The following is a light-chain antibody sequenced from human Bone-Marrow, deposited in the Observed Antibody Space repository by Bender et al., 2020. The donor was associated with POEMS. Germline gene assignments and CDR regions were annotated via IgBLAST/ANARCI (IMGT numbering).Light chain of an antibody. CDR2: EGS. J-gene: IGLJ3*02. Sequence: QSALTQPASLSGSPGQSITISCTGTSSDVGSYNLVSWYQQHPGKAPKLIIYEGSKRPSGVSNRFSGSKSGNTASLIISGLQAEDEAHYYCAVWDDSLNGWVFGGGTKLTVL. V-gene: IGLV2-14*02. CDR3: AVWDDSLNGWV. CDR1: SSDVGSYNL.